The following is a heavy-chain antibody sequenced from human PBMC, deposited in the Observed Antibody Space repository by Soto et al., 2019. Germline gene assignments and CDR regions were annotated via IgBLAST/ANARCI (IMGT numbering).Heavy chain of an antibody. CDR2: ISAYNGNT. Sequence: ASVKVSCKASGYTFTSYGISWVRQAPGQGLEWMGWISAYNGNTNYAQKLQGRVTMTTDTSTSTAYMELRSLRSDDTAVYYCARDDRHVLRYFDWRPPPYDAFDIWGQGTMVTVSS. V-gene: IGHV1-18*01. CDR3: ARDDRHVLRYFDWRPPPYDAFDI. J-gene: IGHJ3*02. CDR1: GYTFTSYG. D-gene: IGHD3-9*01.